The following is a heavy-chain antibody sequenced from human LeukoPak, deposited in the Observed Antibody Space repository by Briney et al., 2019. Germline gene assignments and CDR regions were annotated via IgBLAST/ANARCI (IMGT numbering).Heavy chain of an antibody. CDR1: HFTFTNRW. D-gene: IGHD1-7*01. Sequence: GGSLRLSCAASHFTFTNRWMNWVRQTPGKGLEWVGRIASNTDGGTTDYAAPVKGRFTISRDDSKNALYLQMNSLKTEDTALYYCTTRTTTTIYWGQGTLVTVSS. V-gene: IGHV3-15*07. J-gene: IGHJ4*02. CDR3: TTRTTTTIY. CDR2: IASNTDGGTT.